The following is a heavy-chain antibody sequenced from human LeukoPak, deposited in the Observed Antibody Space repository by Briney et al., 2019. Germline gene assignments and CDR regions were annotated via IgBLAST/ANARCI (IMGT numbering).Heavy chain of an antibody. CDR1: GFTFSSYW. CDR2: IKQDGSEK. Sequence: GGSLRLSCAASGFTFSSYWKSWVRQAPGKGLEWVANIKQDGSEKYYVDSVKGRFTISRDNAKNSLYLQMNSLRAEDTAVYYCARERVVVITTTFDIWGQGTMVTVSS. CDR3: ARERVVVITTTFDI. V-gene: IGHV3-7*01. J-gene: IGHJ3*02. D-gene: IGHD3-22*01.